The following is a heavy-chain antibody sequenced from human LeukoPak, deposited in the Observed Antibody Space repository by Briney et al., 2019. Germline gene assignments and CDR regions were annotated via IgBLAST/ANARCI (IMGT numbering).Heavy chain of an antibody. CDR1: GFTFSSYS. J-gene: IGHJ4*02. V-gene: IGHV3-48*04. CDR3: AREGAIVVVTAYDY. Sequence: GGSLRLSCAASGFTFSSYSMNWVRQAPGKGLEWVSYISSSSSTIYYADSVKGRFTISRDNAKNSLYLQMTSLRAEDTAVYYCAREGAIVVVTAYDYWGQGMLVTVSS. CDR2: ISSSSSTI. D-gene: IGHD2-21*02.